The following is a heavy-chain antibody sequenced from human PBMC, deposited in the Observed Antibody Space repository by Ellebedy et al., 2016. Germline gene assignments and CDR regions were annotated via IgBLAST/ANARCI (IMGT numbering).Heavy chain of an antibody. CDR3: AKWNGGWNAFDV. D-gene: IGHD1-1*01. J-gene: IGHJ3*01. CDR1: GGSVSSDY. CDR2: VFHTGTT. V-gene: IGHV4-59*02. Sequence: SETLSLTCNVSGGSVSSDYWNWIRRPPGKGLEWIGYVFHTGTTNYNPSLQSRVTMSVDTSKSQFSLRLTSVTAADTAVYYCAKWNGGWNAFDVWGQGTMVTVSS.